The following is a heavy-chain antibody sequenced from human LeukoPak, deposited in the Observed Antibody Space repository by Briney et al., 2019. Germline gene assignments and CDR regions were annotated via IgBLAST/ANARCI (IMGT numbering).Heavy chain of an antibody. Sequence: PSETLSLTCTVSGGSISSGGYYWSWIRQHPGKGLEWIGYIYYSGSTYYNPSLKSRVTISVDTSKNQFSLKLSSVTAADTAVYYCAREYYGDYVGTNHFDYWGQGTLVTVSS. CDR1: GGSISSGGYY. J-gene: IGHJ4*02. D-gene: IGHD4-17*01. CDR3: AREYYGDYVGTNHFDY. CDR2: IYYSGST. V-gene: IGHV4-31*03.